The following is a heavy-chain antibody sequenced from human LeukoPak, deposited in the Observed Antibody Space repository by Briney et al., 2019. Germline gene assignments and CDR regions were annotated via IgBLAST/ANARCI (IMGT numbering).Heavy chain of an antibody. CDR3: ARLGKGSDYYYYYYMGV. CDR2: IYYSGST. Sequence: SETLSLTCTVSGGSISSYYWSWIRQPPGKGLEWIGYIYYSGSTNYNPSLKSRVTISVDTSKNQFSLKLSSVTAADTAVYYCARLGKGSDYYYYYYMGVWGKGTTVTISS. D-gene: IGHD2-15*01. CDR1: GGSISSYY. J-gene: IGHJ6*03. V-gene: IGHV4-59*01.